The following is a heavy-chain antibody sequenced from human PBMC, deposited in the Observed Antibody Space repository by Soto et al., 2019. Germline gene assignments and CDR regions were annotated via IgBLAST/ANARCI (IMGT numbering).Heavy chain of an antibody. D-gene: IGHD3-9*01. V-gene: IGHV3-23*01. CDR2: ISGSGGST. CDR1: GFTFSSYA. J-gene: IGHJ5*02. CDR3: AKGHYDILTGLNWFDP. Sequence: GGSLRLSCAASGFTFSSYAMSWVRQAPGKGLEWVSAISGSGGSTYYADSVKGRFTISRDNSKNTLYLQMNSLRAEDTAVYYCAKGHYDILTGLNWFDPWGQGTLVTVSS.